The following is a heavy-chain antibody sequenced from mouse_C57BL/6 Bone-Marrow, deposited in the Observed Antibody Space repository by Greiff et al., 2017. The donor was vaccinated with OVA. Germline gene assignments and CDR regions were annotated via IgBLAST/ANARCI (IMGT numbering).Heavy chain of an antibody. V-gene: IGHV1-81*01. D-gene: IGHD4-1*01. CDR2: IYPRSGNT. CDR3: ARSLTGTCVGLAY. J-gene: IGHJ3*01. Sequence: VKLMESGAELARPGASVKLSCKASGYTFTSYGISWVKQRTGQGLEWIGEIYPRSGNTYYNEKFKGKATLTADKSSSTAYMELRSLTSEGSAVCFCARSLTGTCVGLAYWGQGTLVTVSA. CDR1: GYTFTSYG.